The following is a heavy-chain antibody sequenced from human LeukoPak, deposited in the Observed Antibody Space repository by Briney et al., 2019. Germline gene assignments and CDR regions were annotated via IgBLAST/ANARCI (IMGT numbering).Heavy chain of an antibody. D-gene: IGHD3-3*01. CDR1: GFTFSSYA. Sequence: GGSLRLSCEASGFTFSSYAMSWVRQAPGKGLEWVSAISGSGGSTYYADSVKGRFTISRDNSKNTLYLQMNSLRAEDTAVYYCAKDLEVYYDFWSGPYASDYWGQGTQVTVSS. V-gene: IGHV3-23*01. J-gene: IGHJ4*02. CDR2: ISGSGGST. CDR3: AKDLEVYYDFWSGPYASDY.